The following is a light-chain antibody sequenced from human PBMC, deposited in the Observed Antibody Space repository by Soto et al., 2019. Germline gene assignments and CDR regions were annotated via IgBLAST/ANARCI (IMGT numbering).Light chain of an antibody. Sequence: SVLTHPPSASGSPVQSVTISCPGTSSDVGGYNYVSWYQQHPGKAPKLMIYEVSKRPSGVPDRFSGSKSGNTASLTVSGLQAEDEDDYYCSSYEGSNNLVFGGGTKVTVL. V-gene: IGLV2-8*01. J-gene: IGLJ2*01. CDR3: SSYEGSNNLV. CDR1: SSDVGGYNY. CDR2: EVS.